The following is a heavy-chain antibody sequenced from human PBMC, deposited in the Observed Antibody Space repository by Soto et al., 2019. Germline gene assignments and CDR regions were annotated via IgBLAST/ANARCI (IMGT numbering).Heavy chain of an antibody. V-gene: IGHV4-59*01. CDR1: GGSISSYY. CDR2: IYYSGST. D-gene: IGHD6-19*01. J-gene: IGHJ4*02. Sequence: SSETLSLTCTVSGGSISSYYWSWIRQPPGKGLEWIGYIYYSGSTNYNPSLKSRVTISVDTSASTAYMELSSLRSEDTAVYYCARSSIAVAATGYFDYWGQGTLVTVSS. CDR3: ARSSIAVAATGYFDY.